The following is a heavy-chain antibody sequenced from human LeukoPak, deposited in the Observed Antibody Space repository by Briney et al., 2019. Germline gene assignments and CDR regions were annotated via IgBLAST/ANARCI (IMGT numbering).Heavy chain of an antibody. Sequence: PGGSLRLSRAVSGFTVSTNYMNWVRQAPGKGLEWVSLIYSGGNTDYADSVKGRFTISRDNSKNTLYLQMNSLRAEDTAVYYCARRGDNYGSPFDYWGQGTLVTVSS. D-gene: IGHD5-18*01. J-gene: IGHJ4*02. V-gene: IGHV3-53*01. CDR2: IYSGGNT. CDR1: GFTVSTNY. CDR3: ARRGDNYGSPFDY.